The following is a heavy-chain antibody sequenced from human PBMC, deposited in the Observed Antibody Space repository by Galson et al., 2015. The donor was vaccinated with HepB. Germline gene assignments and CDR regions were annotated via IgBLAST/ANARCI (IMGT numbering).Heavy chain of an antibody. CDR2: TSSSGRSI. CDR1: GFIFSGYS. Sequence: SLRLSCAASGFIFSGYSMNWVRQAPGKGLGWVSSTSSSGRSISYADSVKGRFTISRDNAKNSLYLQMNSLRAEDTAVYYCARGRGDNANFDYWGRGTLVTVSS. J-gene: IGHJ4*02. CDR3: ARGRGDNANFDY. D-gene: IGHD4-23*01. V-gene: IGHV3-21*01.